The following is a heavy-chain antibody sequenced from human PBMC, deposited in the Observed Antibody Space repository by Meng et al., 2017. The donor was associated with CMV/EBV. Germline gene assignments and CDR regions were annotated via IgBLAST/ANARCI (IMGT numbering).Heavy chain of an antibody. CDR2: ISWNSGSI. CDR1: GFTFGDYA. J-gene: IGHJ6*02. CDR3: ARESITIFGVVMTGMDV. D-gene: IGHD3-3*01. V-gene: IGHV3-9*01. Sequence: SLKISCAASGFTFGDYAMHWVRQAPGKGLEWVSGISWNSGSIGYADSVKGRFTISRDNAKNSLYLQMNSLRAEDTAVYYCARESITIFGVVMTGMDVWGQGTTVTVSS.